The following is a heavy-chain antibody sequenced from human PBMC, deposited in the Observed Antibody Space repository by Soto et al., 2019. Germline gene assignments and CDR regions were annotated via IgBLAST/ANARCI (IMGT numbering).Heavy chain of an antibody. Sequence: SGPTLVKPTQTLTLTCTFSGFSLSTSGVGVGWIRQPPGKALEWLALIYWDDDKRYSPSLKSRLTITKDTSKNQVVLTMTNMDPVDTATYYCARSRLERFLEWNWFDPWGQGTLVTVSS. D-gene: IGHD3-3*01. CDR2: IYWDDDK. V-gene: IGHV2-5*02. J-gene: IGHJ5*02. CDR3: ARSRLERFLEWNWFDP. CDR1: GFSLSTSGVG.